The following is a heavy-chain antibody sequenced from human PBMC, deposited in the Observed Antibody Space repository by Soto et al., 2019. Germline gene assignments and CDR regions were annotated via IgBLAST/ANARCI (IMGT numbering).Heavy chain of an antibody. J-gene: IGHJ5*02. CDR2: IIPIFGTA. Sequence: QVKLVQSGAEVKKPGSSVKVSCKASGGTFSSYAISWVRQAPGQGLEWMGGIIPIFGTASYAQKFQGSVTITAGESTSPADMALSSLRSEDTDVYYCAGGREEWPEFNWFDPWGQGTLVTVSS. CDR3: AGGREEWPEFNWFDP. CDR1: GGTFSSYA. V-gene: IGHV1-69*01. D-gene: IGHD3-3*01.